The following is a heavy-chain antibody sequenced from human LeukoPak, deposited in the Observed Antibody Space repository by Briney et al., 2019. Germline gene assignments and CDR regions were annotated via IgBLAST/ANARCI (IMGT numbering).Heavy chain of an antibody. J-gene: IGHJ6*02. CDR3: ARRAVYYYYGMDV. Sequence: GASVKVSCKASGYTFTGYYMHWVRQAPGQGLEWMGCINPNSGGTNYAQKFQGRVTMTRDASISTAYMELSRLKSDDTAVYYCARRAVYYYYGMDVWGQGSTVTVSS. CDR1: GYTFTGYY. CDR2: INPNSGGT. V-gene: IGHV1-2*02. D-gene: IGHD6-25*01.